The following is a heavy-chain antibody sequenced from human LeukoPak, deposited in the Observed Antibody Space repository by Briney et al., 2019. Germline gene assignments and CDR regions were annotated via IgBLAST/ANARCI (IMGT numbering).Heavy chain of an antibody. CDR2: IYYSGST. Sequence: NTSETLSLTCTVSGGSISSGDYSWSWIRQPPGKGLEWIGYIYYSGSTYYNPSLRSRVTISVDTSKNQFSLKLSSVTAADTAVYYCARDSGSYLDYWGQGTLVTVSS. CDR1: GGSISSGDYS. V-gene: IGHV4-30-4*08. CDR3: ARDSGSYLDY. J-gene: IGHJ4*02. D-gene: IGHD1-26*01.